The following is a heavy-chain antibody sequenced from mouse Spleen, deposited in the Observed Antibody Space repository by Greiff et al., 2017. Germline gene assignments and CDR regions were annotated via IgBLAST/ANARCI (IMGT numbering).Heavy chain of an antibody. CDR2: IWRGGST. D-gene: IGHD2-5*01. CDR3: AKNLDYSNFNYYAMDY. V-gene: IGHV2-5*01. Sequence: VQLQQSGPGLVQPSQSLSITCTVSGFSLTSYGVHWVRQSPGKGLEWLGVIWRGGSTDYNAAFMSRLSITKDNSKSQVFFKMNSLQADDTAIYYCAKNLDYSNFNYYAMDYWGQGTSVTVSS. J-gene: IGHJ4*01. CDR1: GFSLTSYG.